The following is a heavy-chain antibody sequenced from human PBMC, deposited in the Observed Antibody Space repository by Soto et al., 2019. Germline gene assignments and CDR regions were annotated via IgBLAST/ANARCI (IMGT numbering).Heavy chain of an antibody. V-gene: IGHV4-59*01. CDR1: GGSISSYY. CDR2: IYYSGST. D-gene: IGHD4-17*01. CDR3: ARESNDKGDYIQLFDY. Sequence: SETLSLTCTVSGGSISSYYWSWIRQPPGKGLEWIGYIYYSGSTNYNPSLKSRVTISVDTSKNQFSLKLSSVTAADTAVYYCARESNDKGDYIQLFDYWGQGTLVTVSS. J-gene: IGHJ4*02.